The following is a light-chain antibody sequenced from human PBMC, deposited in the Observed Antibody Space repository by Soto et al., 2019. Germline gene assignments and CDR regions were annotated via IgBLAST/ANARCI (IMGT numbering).Light chain of an antibody. V-gene: IGKV1-39*01. J-gene: IGKJ1*01. CDR2: AAS. Sequence: DIQMTQSPSSLSASVEDRVIITCRASQSISNHLNWYQQKPGKAPKLLIYAASSLQSGVPSRFSGSGSGTDFTLTISSLQPEDFATYYCQQSYSTPWKFGQGTKLDIK. CDR1: QSISNH. CDR3: QQSYSTPWK.